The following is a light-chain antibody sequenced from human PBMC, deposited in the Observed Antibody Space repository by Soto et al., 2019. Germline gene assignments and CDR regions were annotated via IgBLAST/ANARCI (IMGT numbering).Light chain of an antibody. V-gene: IGKV1-39*01. Sequence: DIQMTQSPSSLSASVGDRITITCRASQSVFSYVNWYQQKPGKAPNLLIYTASTLQSGVPSRFSGSGSGIDFTLTISSLQPEDFATYYCQQSYTTAALTFGGGTKVEIK. CDR3: QQSYTTAALT. CDR1: QSVFSY. CDR2: TAS. J-gene: IGKJ4*01.